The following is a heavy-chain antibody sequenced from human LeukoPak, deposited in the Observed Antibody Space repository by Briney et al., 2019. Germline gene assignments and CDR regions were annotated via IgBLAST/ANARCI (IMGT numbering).Heavy chain of an antibody. D-gene: IGHD3-22*01. CDR1: GYTFTGYY. J-gene: IGHJ4*02. CDR2: INPNSGGT. CDR3: AALHDYYDSSGYPTTLDY. V-gene: IGHV1-2*06. Sequence: ASVKVSCKASGYTFTGYYMHWVRQAPGQGLEWMGRINPNSGGTNYAQKFQGRVTMTRDTSISTAYMELSRLRSDDTAVYYCAALHDYYDSSGYPTTLDYWGQGTLVTVSS.